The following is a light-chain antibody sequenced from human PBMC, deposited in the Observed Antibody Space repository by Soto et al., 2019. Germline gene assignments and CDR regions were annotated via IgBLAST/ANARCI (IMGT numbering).Light chain of an antibody. V-gene: IGKV3-15*01. CDR2: RAS. CDR1: QNIYSN. Sequence: IVMTHSPATLSVSPGSRSNLSCRASQNIYSNVAWYQQRPGQAPRLLIYRASTRATGIPARFSGSGSGTEFTLTISSLQSEDFTVYSCLQYHNLWAFGQGTKVDIK. CDR3: LQYHNLWA. J-gene: IGKJ1*01.